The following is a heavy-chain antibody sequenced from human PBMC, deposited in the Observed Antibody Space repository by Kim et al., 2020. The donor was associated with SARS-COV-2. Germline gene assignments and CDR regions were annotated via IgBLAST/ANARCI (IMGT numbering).Heavy chain of an antibody. V-gene: IGHV3-23*01. Sequence: GGSLRLSCAASGFTFSSYDMSWVRQAPGKGLEWVSAIRGSGGSTYYADSVKGQFTIYRDNSKNTLYLQMNSLRAEDTAVYYCAKVGVGYFSSTSCYRFDYWGQGTLVTVSS. CDR2: IRGSGGST. CDR3: AKVGVGYFSSTSCYRFDY. D-gene: IGHD2-2*01. J-gene: IGHJ4*02. CDR1: GFTFSSYD.